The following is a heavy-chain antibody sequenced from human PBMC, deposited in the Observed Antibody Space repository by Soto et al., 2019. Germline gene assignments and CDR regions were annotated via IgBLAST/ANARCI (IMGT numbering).Heavy chain of an antibody. V-gene: IGHV3-33*01. D-gene: IGHD5-12*01. J-gene: IGHJ3*02. CDR3: AREDSGYDLGGNDAFDI. CDR2: IWYDGSNK. CDR1: GFTFSSYG. Sequence: GGSLRLSCAASGFTFSSYGMHWVRQAPGKGLEWVAVIWYDGSNKYYADSVKGRFTISTDNSKNTLYLQMNSLRAEDTAVYYCAREDSGYDLGGNDAFDIWGQGTMVTVSS.